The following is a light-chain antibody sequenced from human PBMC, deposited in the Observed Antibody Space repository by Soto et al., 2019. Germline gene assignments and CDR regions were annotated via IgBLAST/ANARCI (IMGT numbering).Light chain of an antibody. CDR1: QSITNR. J-gene: IGKJ1*01. V-gene: IGKV1-5*01. CDR3: QHYGGLWT. Sequence: DIQMTQSPSTLSASVGDRVTISCRASQSITNRLAWNQQKPGRAPKVLIYDASNLEAGVPSRFSGSGSGTEFFRSISSLQPDDFATYWCQHYGGLWTFGRGTKLEIK. CDR2: DAS.